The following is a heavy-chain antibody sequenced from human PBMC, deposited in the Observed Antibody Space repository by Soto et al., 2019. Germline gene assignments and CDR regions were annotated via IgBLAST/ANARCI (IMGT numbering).Heavy chain of an antibody. J-gene: IGHJ4*02. Sequence: EVQLVESGGGLVQPGGSLRLSCAASGFTFSSYWMHWVRQVPGKGLVWVSRINSDGSSTTYADSVKGRFTISRDNAKNTLYLQMNSLRVVDTAVYYCGRDPHLYSYGHGINYWGRGTLVTVSS. V-gene: IGHV3-74*01. CDR1: GFTFSSYW. CDR2: INSDGSST. D-gene: IGHD5-18*01. CDR3: GRDPHLYSYGHGINY.